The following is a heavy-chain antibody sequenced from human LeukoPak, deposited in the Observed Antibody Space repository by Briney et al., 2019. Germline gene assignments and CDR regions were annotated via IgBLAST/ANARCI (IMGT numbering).Heavy chain of an antibody. CDR1: GFTFSSYG. Sequence: GGSLRLSCAASGFTFSSYGMHWVRQAPGKGLEWVAVISYDGSNKYYADSVKGRFTISRDNSKNTLYLQMNSLRAEDTAVYYCAKGLSDIVVVVAAIPNYYGMDVWGQGTTVTVSS. J-gene: IGHJ6*02. D-gene: IGHD2-15*01. CDR3: AKGLSDIVVVVAAIPNYYGMDV. V-gene: IGHV3-30*18. CDR2: ISYDGSNK.